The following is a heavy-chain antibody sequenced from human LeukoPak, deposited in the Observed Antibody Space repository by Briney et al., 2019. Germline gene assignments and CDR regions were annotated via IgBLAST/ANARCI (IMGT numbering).Heavy chain of an antibody. J-gene: IGHJ4*02. Sequence: GESLKISCKGSGYSFHSYWIGWVRQMPGKGLEWMGIIYPGDSDTRYSPSFQGQVTISADKSISIVYLQWSSLRASDTAMYYCARQVLWDPHLDHWGQGTLVTVSS. CDR1: GYSFHSYW. D-gene: IGHD4/OR15-4a*01. V-gene: IGHV5-51*01. CDR3: ARQVLWDPHLDH. CDR2: IYPGDSDT.